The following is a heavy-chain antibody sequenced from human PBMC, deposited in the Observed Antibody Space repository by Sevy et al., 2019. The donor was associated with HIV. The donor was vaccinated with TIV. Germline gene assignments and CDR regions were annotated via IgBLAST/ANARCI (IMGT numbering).Heavy chain of an antibody. CDR2: ISGSGGST. CDR3: AKDPPEYSSSSGADAFDI. J-gene: IGHJ3*02. CDR1: GFTFSSYA. V-gene: IGHV3-23*01. Sequence: GGSLRLSCAASGFTFSSYAMSWVRQAPGKGLEWVSAISGSGGSTYYADSVKGRFTISGDNSKNTLYLQMNSLRAGDTAVYYCAKDPPEYSSSSGADAFDIWGQGTMVTVSS. D-gene: IGHD6-6*01.